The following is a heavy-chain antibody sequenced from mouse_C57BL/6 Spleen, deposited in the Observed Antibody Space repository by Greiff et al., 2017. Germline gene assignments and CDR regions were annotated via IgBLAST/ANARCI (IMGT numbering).Heavy chain of an antibody. CDR1: GFTFSNYW. CDR2: IRLKSDNYAT. J-gene: IGHJ4*01. CDR3: TNYYGSSYDYAMDY. V-gene: IGHV6-3*01. Sequence: EVQRVESGGGLVQPGGSMKLSCVASGFTFSNYWMNWVRQSPEKGLEWVAQIRLKSDNYATHYAESVKGRFTISRDDSKSSVYLQMNNLRAEDTGIYYCTNYYGSSYDYAMDYWGQGTSVTVSS. D-gene: IGHD1-1*01.